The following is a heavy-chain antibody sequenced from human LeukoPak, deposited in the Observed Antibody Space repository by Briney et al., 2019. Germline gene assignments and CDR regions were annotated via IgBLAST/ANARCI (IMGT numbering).Heavy chain of an antibody. D-gene: IGHD4-17*01. Sequence: ASVKVSCKASGGTFSSYAISWVRQAPGQGLEWMGRIIPILGIANYAQKFQGRVTITADKSTSTAYMELCSLRSEDTAVYYCARADLYGDYDYYYGMDVWGQGTTVTVSS. J-gene: IGHJ6*02. CDR1: GGTFSSYA. CDR2: IIPILGIA. V-gene: IGHV1-69*04. CDR3: ARADLYGDYDYYYGMDV.